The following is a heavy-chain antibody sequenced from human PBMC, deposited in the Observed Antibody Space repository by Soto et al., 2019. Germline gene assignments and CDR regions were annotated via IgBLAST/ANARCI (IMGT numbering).Heavy chain of an antibody. CDR3: ARPSRYQSGSHFDY. CDR1: GGTFSSYA. CDR2: INPSGGST. Sequence: ASVKVSCKASGGTFSSYAISWVRQAPGQGLEWMGIINPSGGSTSYAQKFQGRVTMTRDTSTSTVYMELSSLRSEDTAVYYCARPSRYQSGSHFDYWGQGTLVTVSS. J-gene: IGHJ4*02. D-gene: IGHD3-16*02. V-gene: IGHV1-46*01.